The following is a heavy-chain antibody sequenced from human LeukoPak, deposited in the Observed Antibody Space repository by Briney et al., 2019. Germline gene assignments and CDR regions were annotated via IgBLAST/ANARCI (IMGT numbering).Heavy chain of an antibody. CDR1: GFTFRSHA. CDR2: ISGSGSGS. CDR3: VKDSWVP. D-gene: IGHD3-16*01. V-gene: IGHV3-23*01. Sequence: AGGSLRLSCVASGFTFRSHAMSWVRQAPGKGLEWVSAISGSGSGSYYADSVKGRFTISRDNSKNTLYLQMNSLRAEDTAVYYCVKDSWVPWGQGTLVTVSS. J-gene: IGHJ5*02.